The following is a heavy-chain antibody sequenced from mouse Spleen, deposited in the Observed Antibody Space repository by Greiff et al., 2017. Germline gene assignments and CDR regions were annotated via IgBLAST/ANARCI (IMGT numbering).Heavy chain of an antibody. V-gene: IGHV1-12*01. CDR3: ARWGMFHDYDVSYAMDY. Sequence: QVQLQQSGAELVRPGASVKMSCKASGYTFTSYNMHWVKQTPRQGLEWIGAIYPGNGDTSYNQKFKGKATLTVDKSSSTAYMQLSSLTSEDSAVYFCARWGMFHDYDVSYAMDYWGQGTSGTVSS. CDR2: IYPGNGDT. CDR1: GYTFTSYN. D-gene: IGHD2-4*01. J-gene: IGHJ4*01.